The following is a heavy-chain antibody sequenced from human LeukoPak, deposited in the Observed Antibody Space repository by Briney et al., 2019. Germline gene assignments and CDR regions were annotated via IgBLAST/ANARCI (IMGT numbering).Heavy chain of an antibody. Sequence: ETLTLSCAASGFTFSSYSMNWVRQAPGKGLVWISRINGNGSSTTYADSVKGRTTHSTDNAKNTPYLQTHSLRAEETAVYYWARDIAVGGNYFDYWGQGTLVSVSS. CDR3: ARDIAVGGNYFDY. J-gene: IGHJ4*02. CDR2: INGNGSST. CDR1: GFTFSSYS. V-gene: IGHV3-74*01. D-gene: IGHD6-19*01.